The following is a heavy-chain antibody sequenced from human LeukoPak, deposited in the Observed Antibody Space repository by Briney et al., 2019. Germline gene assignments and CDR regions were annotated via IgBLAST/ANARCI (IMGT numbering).Heavy chain of an antibody. CDR1: GYTFTSYG. D-gene: IGHD3-9*01. CDR2: ISAYNGNT. J-gene: IGHJ5*02. CDR3: ARDTPYYDILTGYLGFDP. Sequence: ASVKVSCKASGYTFTSYGISWVRQAPGQGLEWMGWISAYNGNTNYAQKLQGRVTMTTDTSTSTAYMELRSLRSDDTAVYYCARDTPYYDILTGYLGFDPWGQGTLVTVSS. V-gene: IGHV1-18*01.